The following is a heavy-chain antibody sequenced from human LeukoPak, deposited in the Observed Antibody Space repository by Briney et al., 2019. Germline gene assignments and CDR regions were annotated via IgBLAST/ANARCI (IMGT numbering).Heavy chain of an antibody. CDR3: ARDNDSRDPPHFDY. D-gene: IGHD3-16*01. CDR2: INPSGGST. CDR1: GYTFTNYY. Sequence: ASVNVSFKASGYTFTNYYMHWVRQAPGQGLEWMGIINPSGGSTNYAQKFQGRVTMTRDMSMSTVYMELSSLRSEDTAVFYCARDNDSRDPPHFDYWGQGTLVTVSS. V-gene: IGHV1-46*01. J-gene: IGHJ4*02.